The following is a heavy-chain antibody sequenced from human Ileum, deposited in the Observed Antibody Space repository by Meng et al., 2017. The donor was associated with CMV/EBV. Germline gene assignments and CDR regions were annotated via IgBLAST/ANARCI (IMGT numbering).Heavy chain of an antibody. CDR2: IYYTGST. CDR1: GGSISSYF. CDR3: ARVNWVDAFDI. J-gene: IGHJ3*02. Sequence: GSLRLSCSVSGGSISSYFWSWIRQPPGKGLEWIGYIYYTGSTKYNPSLKSRVTMSVDTSKNQFSLKLSSVAAADTAVYFCARVNWVDAFDIWGQGTMVTVSS. V-gene: IGHV4-59*01. D-gene: IGHD7-27*01.